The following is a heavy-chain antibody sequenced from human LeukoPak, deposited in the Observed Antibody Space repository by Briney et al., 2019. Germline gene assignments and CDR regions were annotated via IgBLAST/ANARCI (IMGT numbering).Heavy chain of an antibody. J-gene: IGHJ5*02. D-gene: IGHD2-15*01. CDR3: ARQGGCSGGSCYSGFDP. CDR1: GASISGYY. CDR2: IHYSGRT. V-gene: IGHV4-59*08. Sequence: SETLSLTCSVSGASISGYYWSWIRQPTGKGLEWIGYIHYSGRTNYNPSLKSRVAISVDTPKNQFSLKLSSVTAADTAVYYCARQGGCSGGSCYSGFDPWGQGTLVTVSS.